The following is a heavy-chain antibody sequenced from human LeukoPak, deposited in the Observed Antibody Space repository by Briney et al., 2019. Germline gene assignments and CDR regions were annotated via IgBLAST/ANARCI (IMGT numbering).Heavy chain of an antibody. J-gene: IGHJ3*02. CDR1: GFTFSSYA. CDR3: AKDRSYCSGGSCPHDAFDI. CDR2: ISGSGGST. D-gene: IGHD2-15*01. Sequence: GSLRLSCAASGFTFSSYAMSWVRQAPGKGLEWVSAISGSGGSTYYADSVKGRFTISRDNSKNTLYLQMNSLRAEDTAVYYCAKDRSYCSGGSCPHDAFDIWGQGTMVTVSS. V-gene: IGHV3-23*01.